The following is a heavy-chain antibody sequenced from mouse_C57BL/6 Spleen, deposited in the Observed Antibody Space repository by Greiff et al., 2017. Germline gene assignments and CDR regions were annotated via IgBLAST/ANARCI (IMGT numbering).Heavy chain of an antibody. D-gene: IGHD3-1*01. J-gene: IGHJ4*01. V-gene: IGHV1-80*01. CDR1: GYAFSSYW. Sequence: QVQLQQSGAELVKPGASVKISCKASGYAFSSYWLNWVKQRPGKGLEWIGQIYPGDGDTNYNGKFKGKATLTAYKSSSTAYLQLSSLTSEDSAVYFCARLGLGYARDYWGQGTSVTVSS. CDR2: IYPGDGDT. CDR3: ARLGLGYARDY.